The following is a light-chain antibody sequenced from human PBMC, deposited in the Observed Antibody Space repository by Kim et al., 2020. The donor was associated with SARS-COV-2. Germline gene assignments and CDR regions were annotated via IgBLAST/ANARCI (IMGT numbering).Light chain of an antibody. J-gene: IGKJ3*01. CDR3: HQYGSHST. Sequence: PSSVLYNVTISCRSSQSVGLWLAWYQPKPGQVPKFLMDKSSVLQPGVPSRFVGGGFGTHFTLTISSLQPSDFAVYYCHQYGSHSTFGPGTKVDIK. V-gene: IGKV1-5*03. CDR2: KSS. CDR1: QSVGLW.